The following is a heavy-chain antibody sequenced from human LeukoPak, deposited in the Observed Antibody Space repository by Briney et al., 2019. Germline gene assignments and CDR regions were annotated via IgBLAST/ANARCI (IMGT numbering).Heavy chain of an antibody. CDR3: ARGPPEWEPGFWYFDL. CDR2: IIPIFGTA. D-gene: IGHD1-26*01. V-gene: IGHV1-69*05. CDR1: GGTFSSYA. J-gene: IGHJ2*01. Sequence: SVKVSCKASGGTFSSYAISWVRQAPGQGLEWMGGIIPIFGTANYAQKFQGRVTITTDESTSTAYMELSSLRSEDTAVYYCARGPPEWEPGFWYFDLWGRGTLVTVSS.